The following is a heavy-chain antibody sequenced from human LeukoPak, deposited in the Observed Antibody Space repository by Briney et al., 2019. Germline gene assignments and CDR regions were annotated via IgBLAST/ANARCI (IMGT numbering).Heavy chain of an antibody. CDR3: ANDNEDFDY. D-gene: IGHD1-1*01. CDR1: GFTFSSHG. Sequence: QPGRSLRLSCKASGFTFSSHGMHWVRQAPGKGLDWVAIISYDGSHTDYADSVKGRFTISRDNSKNTLFLQMNSLRVEDTAVYYCANDNEDFDYWGQGILVTVSS. J-gene: IGHJ4*02. CDR2: ISYDGSHT. V-gene: IGHV3-30*18.